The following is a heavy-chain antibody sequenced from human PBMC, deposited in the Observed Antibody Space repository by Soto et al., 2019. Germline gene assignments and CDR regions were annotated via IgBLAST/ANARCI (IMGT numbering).Heavy chain of an antibody. D-gene: IGHD4-4*01. CDR1: GFTFSSYG. J-gene: IGHJ6*02. CDR2: ISYDGSNK. Sequence: QVQLVESGGGVVQPGRSLRLSCAASGFTFSSYGMHWVRQAPGKGLEWVAVISYDGSNKYYADSVKGRFTISRDNSKNTLYLQMHSLRAEDTAVYYCAKDRNSNYDGYYYGMDVWGQGTTVTVSS. V-gene: IGHV3-30*18. CDR3: AKDRNSNYDGYYYGMDV.